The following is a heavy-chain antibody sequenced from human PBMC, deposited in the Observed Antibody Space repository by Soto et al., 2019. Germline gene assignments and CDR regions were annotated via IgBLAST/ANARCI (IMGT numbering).Heavy chain of an antibody. CDR1: GYTFTGYY. Sequence: ASVKVSCKASGYTFTGYYMHWVRQAPGQGLEWMGWINPNSGGTNYAQKFQGRVTMTRDTSISTAYMELSSLRSEDTAVYYCARTYYEGPFDYWGQGTLVTVSS. V-gene: IGHV1-2*02. D-gene: IGHD3-22*01. CDR2: INPNSGGT. CDR3: ARTYYEGPFDY. J-gene: IGHJ4*02.